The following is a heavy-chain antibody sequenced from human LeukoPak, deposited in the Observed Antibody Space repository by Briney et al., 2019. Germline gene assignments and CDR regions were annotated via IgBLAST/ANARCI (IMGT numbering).Heavy chain of an antibody. CDR1: GGSISSSSYY. CDR2: IYYSGST. Sequence: SETLSLTCTVSGGSISSSSYYWDWLRQPPGKGLEWIGSIYYSGSTYYNPSLKSRVAISVDTSKNQFSLKLSSVTAADTAVYYCASTLASRYNWFDPWGQGTLVTVSS. V-gene: IGHV4-39*07. J-gene: IGHJ5*02. CDR3: ASTLASRYNWFDP.